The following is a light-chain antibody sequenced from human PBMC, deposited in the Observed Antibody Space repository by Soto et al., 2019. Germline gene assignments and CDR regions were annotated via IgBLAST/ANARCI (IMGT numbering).Light chain of an antibody. CDR1: QSVGGS. CDR3: QQRTNWPPT. Sequence: EIVLTQSPATLSLSPGERATLSCKASQSVGGSLAWYQQKPGQAPRLLIYDASTRATGIPARFSGSGSGTDFTLTISSLEPEDFAVYYCQQRTNWPPTFGGGTKVEIK. V-gene: IGKV3-11*01. CDR2: DAS. J-gene: IGKJ4*01.